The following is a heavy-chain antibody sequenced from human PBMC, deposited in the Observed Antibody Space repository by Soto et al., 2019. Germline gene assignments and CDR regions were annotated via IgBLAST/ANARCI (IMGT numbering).Heavy chain of an antibody. V-gene: IGHV4-59*01. CDR2: IYYSGRT. CDR3: ARFPSPAAAVDY. J-gene: IGHJ4*02. Sequence: QVQLQESGPGLVKPSETLSLTCTVSGGSISSYYWSWIRQPPGKGLEWIGYIYYSGRTNYNPSLKRRVTISVDTSKNQFSLKLSSVTAADTAVYYCARFPSPAAAVDYWGQGTLVTVSS. CDR1: GGSISSYY. D-gene: IGHD6-13*01.